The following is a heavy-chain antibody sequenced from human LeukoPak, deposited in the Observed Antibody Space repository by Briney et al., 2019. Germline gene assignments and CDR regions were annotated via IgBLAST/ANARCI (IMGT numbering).Heavy chain of an antibody. V-gene: IGHV1-2*02. D-gene: IGHD1-26*01. CDR2: INPNSGGT. CDR3: ARDGGGRELLLLLFDY. J-gene: IGHJ4*02. CDR1: GYTFTGYY. Sequence: ASVKVSCKASGYTFTGYYMHWVRQAPGQGLEWMGWINPNSGGTNYAQKFQGRVTMTRDTSISTAYMELSRLRSDDTAVYYCARDGGGRELLLLLFDYWGQGTLVTVSS.